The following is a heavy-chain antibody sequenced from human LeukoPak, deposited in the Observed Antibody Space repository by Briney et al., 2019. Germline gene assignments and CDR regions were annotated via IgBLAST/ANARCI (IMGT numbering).Heavy chain of an antibody. D-gene: IGHD4-11*01. J-gene: IGHJ4*02. CDR2: IWSDGTNQ. CDR1: GFTFSHYG. Sequence: GRSLRLSCAASGFTFSHYGMHWVRQAPGKGLKWVAVIWSDGTNQYYADSVKGRFTISRDDSQKTVYLEMNSLRTEDTAMYYCARDAQRGFDYSNSLQYWGQGTLVTVSS. CDR3: ARDAQRGFDYSNSLQY. V-gene: IGHV3-33*01.